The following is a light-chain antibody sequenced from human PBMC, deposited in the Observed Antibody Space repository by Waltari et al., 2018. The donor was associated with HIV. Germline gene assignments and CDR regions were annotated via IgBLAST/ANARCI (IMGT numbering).Light chain of an antibody. CDR1: QSVLHSSINKNS. V-gene: IGKV4-1*01. Sequence: DIVMTQSPDSLAVSLGERATIHCKSSQSVLHSSINKNSLVWYQQKPGQPPKLLIYWASTREPGVPDRFSGSGSGTHFTLTISSLQAEDVAVYYCQQHYSPPYTFGQGTKLEIK. CDR2: WAS. CDR3: QQHYSPPYT. J-gene: IGKJ2*01.